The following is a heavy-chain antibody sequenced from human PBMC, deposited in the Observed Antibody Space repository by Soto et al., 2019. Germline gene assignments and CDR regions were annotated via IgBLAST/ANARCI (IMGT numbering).Heavy chain of an antibody. CDR3: AKAVAGYWYFDL. CDR1: GFTFSSYA. J-gene: IGHJ2*01. CDR2: ISGSGGST. Sequence: EVQLLESGGGLVQPGGSLRLSCAASGFTFSSYAMNWDRQAPGKGLEWVSGISGSGGSTYYADSVKGRFTISRDNSKNTLDLQMNSLRAEDTAVYYCAKAVAGYWYFDLWGRGTLVTVSS. V-gene: IGHV3-23*01. D-gene: IGHD6-19*01.